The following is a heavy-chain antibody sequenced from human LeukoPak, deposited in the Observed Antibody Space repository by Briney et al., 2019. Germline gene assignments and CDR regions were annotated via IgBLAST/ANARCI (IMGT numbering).Heavy chain of an antibody. CDR2: IIPIFGTA. D-gene: IGHD2-2*01. Sequence: SGKDSCKAGGGSFTRYAISWVRQAHGKGKEWVGGIIPIFGTANYAQKFQGRVTITTDESTSTAYMELSSLRSEDTAVYYCARDPGVQLPQYYFDYWGQGTLVTVSS. J-gene: IGHJ4*02. CDR1: GGSFTRYA. CDR3: ARDPGVQLPQYYFDY. V-gene: IGHV1-69*05.